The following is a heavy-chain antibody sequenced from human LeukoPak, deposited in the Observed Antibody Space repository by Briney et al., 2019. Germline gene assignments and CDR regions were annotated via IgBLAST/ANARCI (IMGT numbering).Heavy chain of an antibody. CDR3: ARDFFRGYYSYLDV. J-gene: IGHJ6*03. CDR1: GHSVSTTHY. D-gene: IGHD2/OR15-2a*01. V-gene: IGHV4-38-2*02. Sequence: SETLSLTCAVSGHSVSTTHYWAWIRQPAGKGLEWIGRAHRSAASNYNPSLKDRVIISMDLPNNQFSLRLTSVTAADTAKYYCARDFFRGYYSYLDVWGKGTTVIVSS. CDR2: AHRSAAS.